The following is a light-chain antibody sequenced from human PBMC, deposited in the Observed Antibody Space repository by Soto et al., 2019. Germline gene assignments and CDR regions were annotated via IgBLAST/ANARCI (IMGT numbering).Light chain of an antibody. CDR3: QQYNSLWT. CDR2: AAS. J-gene: IGKJ1*01. Sequence: DIQMTQSPSTLSASVGDRITITCRASPNIGNRLAWYQQKPGKAPKLLIYAASSLQSGVPSRFSGSGSGTEFTLTISSLQPDDFATYYCQQYNSLWTFGQGTKVDIK. V-gene: IGKV1-5*01. CDR1: PNIGNR.